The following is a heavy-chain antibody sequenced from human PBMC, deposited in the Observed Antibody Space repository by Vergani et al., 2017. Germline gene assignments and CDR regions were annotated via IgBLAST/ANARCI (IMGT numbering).Heavy chain of an antibody. CDR3: TTAWGLYYLHGEYFQY. J-gene: IGHJ1*01. Sequence: QVQLQESGPGLVKPSETLSLTCTVSGGSISSYYWSWIRQPAGKGLEWIGRIYMSGSTNYNPSLKSRVTMSVDTSKNQFSLKLSSVTAADTAVYYCTTAWGLYYLHGEYFQYWGRGTLVSVSS. CDR2: IYMSGST. CDR1: GGSISSYY. V-gene: IGHV4-4*07. D-gene: IGHD3-10*01.